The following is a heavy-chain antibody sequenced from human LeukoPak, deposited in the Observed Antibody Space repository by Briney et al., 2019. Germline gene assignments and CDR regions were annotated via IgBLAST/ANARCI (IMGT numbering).Heavy chain of an antibody. CDR2: ISSSGSTI. D-gene: IGHD3-22*01. V-gene: IGHV3-11*01. J-gene: IGHJ4*02. CDR1: GFTFSDYY. CDR3: ARDPYYYDSSGKTFDY. Sequence: GGSLRLSCAASGFTFSDYYMSWIRQAPGKGLEWVSYISSSGSTIYYADSVKGRFTISRDNAKNSLYLQMNSLRAEDTAVYYCARDPYYYDSSGKTFDYWGQGTLVTASS.